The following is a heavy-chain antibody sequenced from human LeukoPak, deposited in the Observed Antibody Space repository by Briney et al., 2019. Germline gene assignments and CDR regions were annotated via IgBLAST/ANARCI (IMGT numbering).Heavy chain of an antibody. CDR1: GGTFSSYA. CDR2: IIPTFGTA. V-gene: IGHV1-69*13. J-gene: IGHJ6*04. D-gene: IGHD4-17*01. CDR3: ARDRLDYGDYETCLDV. Sequence: GASVKVSCKASGGTFSSYAISWVRQAPGQGLEWMGGIIPTFGTANYAQKFQDRVTITADESTSTAYMELSSLRSEDTAVYYCARDRLDYGDYETCLDVWGKGTTVTVSS.